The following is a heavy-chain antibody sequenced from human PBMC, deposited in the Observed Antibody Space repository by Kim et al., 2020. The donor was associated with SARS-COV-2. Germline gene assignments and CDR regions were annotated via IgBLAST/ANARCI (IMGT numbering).Heavy chain of an antibody. J-gene: IGHJ6*04. CDR3: ARGDLFATYYDFWSDRTLLKDV. CDR1: GYTFTSYD. Sequence: ASVKVSCKASGYTFTSYDINWVRQATGQGLEWMGWMNPNSGNTGYAQKFQGRVTMTRNTSISTAYMELSSLRSEDTAVYYCARGDLFATYYDFWSDRTLLKDVWGKGTTVTVSS. CDR2: MNPNSGNT. V-gene: IGHV1-8*01. D-gene: IGHD3-3*01.